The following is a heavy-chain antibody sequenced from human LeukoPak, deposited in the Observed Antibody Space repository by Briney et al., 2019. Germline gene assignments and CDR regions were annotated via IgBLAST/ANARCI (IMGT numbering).Heavy chain of an antibody. V-gene: IGHV3-23*01. CDR1: GFRFSSYA. CDR2: ISGGAIST. D-gene: IGHD3-22*01. Sequence: PGGSLRLSCAASGFRFSSYAMHWVRQPPGKGLEWVAAISGGAISTYYADSVKGRFTVSRDNSNNTLYLHMNSLRAEDTALYFCAKPITMIVRDSFDVWGQGAMVTVSS. J-gene: IGHJ3*01. CDR3: AKPITMIVRDSFDV.